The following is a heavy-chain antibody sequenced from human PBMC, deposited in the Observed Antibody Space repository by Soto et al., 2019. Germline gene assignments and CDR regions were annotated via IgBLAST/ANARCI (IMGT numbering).Heavy chain of an antibody. Sequence: QVQLQESGPGLVKPSQTLSLTCTVSGGSISSGDYYWSWTRQPPGKGLEWIGYIYYSGSTYYNPSLKSRVTISVDQSKNQFALKLSSVTAADTAVYYCAICGSNSVYFDYWGQGTLVTVSS. CDR2: IYYSGST. J-gene: IGHJ4*02. D-gene: IGHD4-4*01. CDR3: AICGSNSVYFDY. CDR1: GGSISSGDYY. V-gene: IGHV4-30-4*01.